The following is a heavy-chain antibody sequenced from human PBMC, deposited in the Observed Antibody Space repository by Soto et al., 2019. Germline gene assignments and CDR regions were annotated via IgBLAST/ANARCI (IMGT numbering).Heavy chain of an antibody. Sequence: SQTLSLTCAISVDSVSSNSATWNWIRQSPSRGLEWLGRTYYRSKWYNEYAVSVQSRITINPDTSKNQFSLQLNSVTPEDTAAYYCARQGYYGSGSYYYYYYGMDVWGQGTTVTVSS. CDR3: ARQGYYGSGSYYYYYYGMDV. J-gene: IGHJ6*02. D-gene: IGHD3-10*01. V-gene: IGHV6-1*01. CDR2: TYYRSKWYN. CDR1: VDSVSSNSAT.